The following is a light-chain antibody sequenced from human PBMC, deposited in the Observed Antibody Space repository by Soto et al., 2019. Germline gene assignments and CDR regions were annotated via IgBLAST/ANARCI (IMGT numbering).Light chain of an antibody. V-gene: IGLV1-44*01. J-gene: IGLJ3*02. CDR3: ASWDDSLSGGV. CDR2: TDY. Sequence: QAVVTQPPSASGTPGQRVIISCSGSNSNIGTYTVNWYQQLPGTAPKLLIYTDYQRPSGVPDRFSGSRSGTSASLAISGLQSEDEADYYCASWDDSLSGGVFSGGTQLTVL. CDR1: NSNIGTYT.